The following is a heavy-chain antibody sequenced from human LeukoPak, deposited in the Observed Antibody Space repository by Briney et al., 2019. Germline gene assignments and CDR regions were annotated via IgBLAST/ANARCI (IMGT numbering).Heavy chain of an antibody. CDR1: GYSLSSGCY. CDR3: ARDGYGIAAPH. J-gene: IGHJ4*02. D-gene: IGHD6-13*01. V-gene: IGHV4-38-2*02. CDR2: IYRSGST. Sequence: PSETLSLTCTVSGYSLSSGCYWAWIRQPPGKGLEGIGSIYRSGSTNYNPSLKSQVTISVDTPQNQFSLKLSTVTDADTAVYYCARDGYGIAAPHWGQGTLVTVSS.